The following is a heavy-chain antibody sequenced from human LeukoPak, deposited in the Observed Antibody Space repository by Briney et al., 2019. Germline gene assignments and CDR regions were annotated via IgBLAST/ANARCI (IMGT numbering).Heavy chain of an antibody. Sequence: ASVKVSCKVSGYTLTELSMHWVRQAPGKGLEWMGGFDPEDGETIYAQKFQGRVTMTEDTSTDTAYMELSSLRSEDTAVYYCATVQAVVPANAFDIWGQGTMVTVSS. CDR1: GYTLTELS. CDR3: ATVQAVVPANAFDI. D-gene: IGHD4-23*01. CDR2: FDPEDGET. V-gene: IGHV1-24*01. J-gene: IGHJ3*02.